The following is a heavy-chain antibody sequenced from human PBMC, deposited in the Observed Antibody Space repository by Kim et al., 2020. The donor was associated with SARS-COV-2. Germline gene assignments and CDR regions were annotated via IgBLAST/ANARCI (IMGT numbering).Heavy chain of an antibody. V-gene: IGHV4-34*01. CDR3: ARGRITMIVVPTPTLDI. CDR2: INHSGST. J-gene: IGHJ3*02. D-gene: IGHD3-22*01. CDR1: GGSFSGYY. Sequence: SETLSLTCAVYGGSFSGYYWSWIRQPPGKGLEWIGEINHSGSTNYNPSLKSRVTISVDTSKNQFSLKLSSVTAADTAVYYCARGRITMIVVPTPTLDIWGQGTMVTVSS.